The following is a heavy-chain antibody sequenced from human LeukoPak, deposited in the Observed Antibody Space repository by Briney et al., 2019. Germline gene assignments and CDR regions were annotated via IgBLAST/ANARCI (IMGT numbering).Heavy chain of an antibody. Sequence: SETLSLTCTVSGGSISGYYWTWIRQTPGKGLEWFGYIYYSGSTNYNPSLKSRVTISVDTSKNQFSLKLSSVTAADTAVYYCARQPLGAGSGSYYHGMDVWGQGTTVTVSS. J-gene: IGHJ6*02. CDR2: IYYSGST. CDR1: GGSISGYY. V-gene: IGHV4-59*08. CDR3: ARQPLGAGSGSYYHGMDV. D-gene: IGHD3-10*01.